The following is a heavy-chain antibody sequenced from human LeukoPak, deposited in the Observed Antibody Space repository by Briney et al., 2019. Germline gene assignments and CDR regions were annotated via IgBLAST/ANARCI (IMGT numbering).Heavy chain of an antibody. CDR1: GYTFTNYY. D-gene: IGHD3-22*01. CDR2: INPISGGT. V-gene: IGHV1-2*02. Sequence: ASVKVSCMASGYTFTNYYIHWVRQAPGQGLEWMGWINPISGGTNYAQKFQGRVTMTRDTSITTAYMDLSRLRSDDTAVYYCARIYYYDTSGYYYWGQGTLVTVSS. CDR3: ARIYYYDTSGYYY. J-gene: IGHJ4*02.